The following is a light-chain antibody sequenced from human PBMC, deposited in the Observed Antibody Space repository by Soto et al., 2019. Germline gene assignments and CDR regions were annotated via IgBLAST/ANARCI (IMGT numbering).Light chain of an antibody. J-gene: IGKJ4*01. CDR1: HSVSSN. CDR3: QHFNNWPLT. CDR2: GAS. V-gene: IGKV3-15*01. Sequence: IVMTQSPSTLSVSPGERATLSCRASHSVSSNLAWYQHKPGQAPRLLIYGASTRATGIPARFSGSGSGTEFTLTINSLQSEDFAVYYCQHFNNWPLTFGGGTKVDIK.